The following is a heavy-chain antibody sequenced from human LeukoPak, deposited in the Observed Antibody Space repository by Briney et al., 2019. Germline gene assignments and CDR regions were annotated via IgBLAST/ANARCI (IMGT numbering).Heavy chain of an antibody. V-gene: IGHV3-74*01. Sequence: GGSLRLSCAASGFTFSTYLMHWVRQAPGKGMVWVSRINTDGSITTYADSVKGRFTISRDNAKNTLYLQMNSLRDEDTAVYYCASLGTLVPWGQGTLVTVSS. CDR1: GFTFSTYL. D-gene: IGHD3-9*01. CDR2: INTDGSIT. CDR3: ASLGTLVP. J-gene: IGHJ5*02.